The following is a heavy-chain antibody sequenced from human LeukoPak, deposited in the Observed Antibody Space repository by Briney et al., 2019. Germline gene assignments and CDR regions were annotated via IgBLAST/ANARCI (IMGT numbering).Heavy chain of an antibody. CDR1: SGSLSDYY. Sequence: SETLSLTCGVSSGSLSDYYWRWIRQPPGGGLEWLGEITHSGSPNYNPSLKSRVTISGDTSKKQFSLNLKSVTAADTGVYYCARGVDLWGRGTPATVSS. CDR2: ITHSGSP. V-gene: IGHV4-34*01. CDR3: ARGVDL. J-gene: IGHJ2*01.